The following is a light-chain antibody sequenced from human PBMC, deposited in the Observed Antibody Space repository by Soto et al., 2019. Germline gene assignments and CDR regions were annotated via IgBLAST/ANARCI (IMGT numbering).Light chain of an antibody. Sequence: EIVMTQSPVSLSVSPGERATFSCRASQRIRSDLAWYQQKHGQAPRLLIYGASTNATGIPARFSGSGSGTEFTLTISRLQAEDCAVYYCQHYNIWPYTFGQGTKLEI. V-gene: IGKV3-15*01. CDR2: GAS. CDR1: QRIRSD. J-gene: IGKJ2*01. CDR3: QHYNIWPYT.